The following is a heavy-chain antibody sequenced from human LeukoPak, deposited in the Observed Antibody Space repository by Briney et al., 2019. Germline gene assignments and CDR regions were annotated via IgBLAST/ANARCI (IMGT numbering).Heavy chain of an antibody. CDR1: GFTFSNYW. Sequence: GSLRLSCAASGFTFSNYWMSWVRQASGQGLEWVANIKEDGSEKYYVDSVKGRFTISRDNAKNSLYLQMNSLRAEDTAVYYCARTIRGYWGQGTLVTVSS. J-gene: IGHJ4*02. CDR3: ARTIRGY. CDR2: IKEDGSEK. D-gene: IGHD3-10*01. V-gene: IGHV3-7*01.